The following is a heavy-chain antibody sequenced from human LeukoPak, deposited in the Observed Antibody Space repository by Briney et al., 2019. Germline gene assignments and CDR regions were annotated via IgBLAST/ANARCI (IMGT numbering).Heavy chain of an antibody. J-gene: IGHJ6*02. CDR2: ISAYNGNT. CDR3: ARDLPSYDFWSGYSDYYYYYGMDV. Sequence: ASVKVSCKASGYTFTSCGISWVRQAPGQGLEWMGWISAYNGNTNYAQKLQGRVTMTTDTSTSTAYMELRSLRSDDTAVYYCARDLPSYDFWSGYSDYYYYYGMDVWGQGTTVTVSS. D-gene: IGHD3-3*01. V-gene: IGHV1-18*01. CDR1: GYTFTSCG.